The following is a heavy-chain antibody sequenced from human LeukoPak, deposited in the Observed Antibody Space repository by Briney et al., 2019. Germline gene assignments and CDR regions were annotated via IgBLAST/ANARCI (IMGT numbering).Heavy chain of an antibody. CDR2: IKQDGSEK. V-gene: IGHV3-7*01. J-gene: IGHJ4*02. D-gene: IGHD3-22*01. CDR3: ARDLPDYYDSSGYPPFY. CDR1: GFTFSMYW. Sequence: GGSLRLSCAAPGFTFSMYWMNWVRQAPGKGLEWVAKIKQDGSEKYYVDSVKGRFTISRDNAKNSLYLQMNSLRAEDTAVYYCARDLPDYYDSSGYPPFYWGQGTLVTVSS.